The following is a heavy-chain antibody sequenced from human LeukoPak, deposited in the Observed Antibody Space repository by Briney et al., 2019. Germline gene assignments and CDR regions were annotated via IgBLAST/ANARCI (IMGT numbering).Heavy chain of an antibody. CDR3: ARGRYSSSWFDY. D-gene: IGHD6-13*01. CDR2: MNPNSGNT. J-gene: IGHJ4*02. CDR1: GYTFTSYD. Sequence: ASVKVSCKASGYTFTSYDISWVRQAPGQGLEWMGWMNPNSGNTGYAQKFQGRVTITRNTSISTAYMELSSLRSEDTAVYYCARGRYSSSWFDYWGQGTLVTVSS. V-gene: IGHV1-8*03.